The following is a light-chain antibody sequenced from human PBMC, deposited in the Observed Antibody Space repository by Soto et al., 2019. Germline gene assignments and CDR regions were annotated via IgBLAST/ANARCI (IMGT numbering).Light chain of an antibody. J-gene: IGLJ1*01. CDR1: SSDVSAYDY. V-gene: IGLV2-23*01. CDR2: EGS. CDR3: CSYAGSSTYV. Sequence: QSVLTQPRSVSGSPGQSVTISCTGTSSDVSAYDYVSWYQHRPGKPPKLMIYEGSKRPSGVSNRFSGSKSGNTASLTISGLQAEDEADYYCCSYAGSSTYVFGTGTKLTVL.